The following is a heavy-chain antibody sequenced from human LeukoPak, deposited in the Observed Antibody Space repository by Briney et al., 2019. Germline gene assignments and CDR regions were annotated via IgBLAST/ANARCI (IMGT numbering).Heavy chain of an antibody. CDR3: AREPGDSYGVFDY. V-gene: IGHV3-53*01. J-gene: IGHJ4*02. CDR2: IYSDGTT. D-gene: IGHD5-18*01. Sequence: PGGSLRLSCSASGANLYFNYMTWVRQAPGKGLEWVSVIYSDGTTYYADSVKGRFTISRDNSKNTLYLQMSSLRADDTAVYYCAREPGDSYGVFDYWGQGALVTVSS. CDR1: GANLYFNY.